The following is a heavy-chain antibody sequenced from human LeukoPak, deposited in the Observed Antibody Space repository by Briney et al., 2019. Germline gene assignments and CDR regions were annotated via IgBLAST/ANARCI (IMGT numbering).Heavy chain of an antibody. J-gene: IGHJ5*02. CDR3: AREVIKDWLDP. CDR1: GGSISIGAYY. V-gene: IGHV4-31*03. Sequence: SQTLSLTCTVSGGSISIGAYYWNWIRQHPGKGLEWIGYIYYSGSTYYNPSLKSRVTMSVDTSKNQFSPKLSSVTPADTAVYYGAREVIKDWLDPWGQGTGVTVSS. CDR2: IYYSGST. D-gene: IGHD2/OR15-2a*01.